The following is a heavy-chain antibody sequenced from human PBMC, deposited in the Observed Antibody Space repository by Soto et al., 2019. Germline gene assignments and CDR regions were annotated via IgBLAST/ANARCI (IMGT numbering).Heavy chain of an antibody. Sequence: GGSLRLSCAASGFTFSSYAMHWVLQAPGKGLEWVAVISYDGSNKYYADSVKGRFTISRDNSKNTLYLQMNSLRAEDTAVYYCARDHRGWGFYYGMDVWGQGTTVTVSS. V-gene: IGHV3-30-3*01. CDR3: ARDHRGWGFYYGMDV. CDR1: GFTFSSYA. J-gene: IGHJ6*02. CDR2: ISYDGSNK. D-gene: IGHD6-19*01.